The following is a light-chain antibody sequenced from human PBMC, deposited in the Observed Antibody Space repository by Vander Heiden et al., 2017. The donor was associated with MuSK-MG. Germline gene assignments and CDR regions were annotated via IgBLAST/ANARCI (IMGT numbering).Light chain of an antibody. CDR3: QQYNSYSGT. CDR1: QSISSW. Sequence: IQMTQSPSTLPASVGDRVTITCRASQSISSWLAWYQQKPGKAPKLLIYEASSFESGVPSRFSGSGSGTEFTLTISSLQPDDFATYYCQQYNSYSGTFGQGTKVEIK. CDR2: EAS. V-gene: IGKV1-5*03. J-gene: IGKJ1*01.